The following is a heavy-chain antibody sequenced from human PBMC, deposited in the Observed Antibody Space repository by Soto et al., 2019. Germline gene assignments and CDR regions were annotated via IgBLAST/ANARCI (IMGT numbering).Heavy chain of an antibody. J-gene: IGHJ4*02. D-gene: IGHD4-17*01. Sequence: PGGSLRLSCAASGFNFSSYAMHWVRQAPGKGLEYVSAISSNGGSTYYANSVKGRFTISRDNSKNTLYLQMGSLRAEDMAVYYCAPTSDYGDYPFLHWGQGTLVTVSS. CDR2: ISSNGGST. CDR1: GFNFSSYA. V-gene: IGHV3-64*01. CDR3: APTSDYGDYPFLH.